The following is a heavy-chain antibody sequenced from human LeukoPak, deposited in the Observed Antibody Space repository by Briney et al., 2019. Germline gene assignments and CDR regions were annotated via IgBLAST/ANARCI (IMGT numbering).Heavy chain of an antibody. Sequence: GGSLRLSCAASGFTISSYSINWVRQAPGNGLGWVSSIRSNSSYIYYAESVKGRFTISRDNAKNSLCLQMNSLRAEDTAVYYCARGYCGITCWYRGYVFDIWGQGTMVTVSS. D-gene: IGHD2-2*02. CDR3: ARGYCGITCWYRGYVFDI. CDR1: GFTISSYS. CDR2: IRSNSSYI. V-gene: IGHV3-21*01. J-gene: IGHJ3*02.